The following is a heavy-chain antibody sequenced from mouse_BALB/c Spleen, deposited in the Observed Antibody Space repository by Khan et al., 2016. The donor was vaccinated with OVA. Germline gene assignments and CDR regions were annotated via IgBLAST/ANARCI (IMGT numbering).Heavy chain of an antibody. CDR1: GYTFTTYT. CDR3: VREGAYYRSDGWFAY. V-gene: IGHV1-4*01. J-gene: IGHJ3*01. D-gene: IGHD2-14*01. Sequence: QVHVKQSGAELARPGASVKMSCKASGYTFTTYTIHWVKQRPGQGLEWIGYIIPSNDYTNYNQKFKDRATLTADKSSNTAYMQLSSLTSEDSAVYYCVREGAYYRSDGWFAYWGQGTLVTVSA. CDR2: IIPSNDYT.